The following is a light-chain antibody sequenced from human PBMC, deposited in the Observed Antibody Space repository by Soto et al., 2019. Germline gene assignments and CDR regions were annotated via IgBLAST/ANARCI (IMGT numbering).Light chain of an antibody. CDR3: QTWGTGIRV. CDR1: SGHSRYG. Sequence: QSVLTQSPSASASLGASVNLTCTLSSGHSRYGIAWHQQQPQKGPRFLMKLFNDGSHSRGDVIPGLFSGSSSGAERYLTISSLQSDDEAYYCCQTWGTGIRVFGGGTKLTVL. CDR2: LFNDGSH. J-gene: IGLJ2*01. V-gene: IGLV4-69*01.